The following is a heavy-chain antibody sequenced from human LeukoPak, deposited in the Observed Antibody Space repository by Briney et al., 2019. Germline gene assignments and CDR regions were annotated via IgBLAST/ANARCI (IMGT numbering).Heavy chain of an antibody. CDR3: ARSAVAGEYWYFDL. J-gene: IGHJ2*01. Sequence: PGGSLRLSCAASGFTVSSNYMSWVRQAPGKGLEWVAVISDDGSKKYYAESVEGRFTISRDNSKNTLNLQMNSLRAEDTAVYYCARSAVAGEYWYFDLWGRGTLVTVSS. V-gene: IGHV3-30*03. CDR2: ISDDGSKK. D-gene: IGHD6-19*01. CDR1: GFTVSSNY.